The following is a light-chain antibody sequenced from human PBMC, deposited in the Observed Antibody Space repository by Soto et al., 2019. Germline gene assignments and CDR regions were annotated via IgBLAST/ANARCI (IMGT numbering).Light chain of an antibody. V-gene: IGKV1D-13*01. CDR3: QQFNNWPVT. J-gene: IGKJ3*01. CDR2: DAS. CDR1: QSISNY. Sequence: IQMTQSPSSLSASVGDRVTITCRASQSISNYLNWYQQKPGKPPKLLIYDASTLQSGVPSRFSGTASGTDFTLTINSLQPEDFATYYCQQFNNWPVTFGPGTKVDI.